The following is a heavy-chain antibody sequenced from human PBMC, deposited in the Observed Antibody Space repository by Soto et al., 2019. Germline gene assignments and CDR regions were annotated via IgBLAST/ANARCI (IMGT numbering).Heavy chain of an antibody. Sequence: GASVKVSCKASGYTFTNFGISWVRQAPGQGLEWMGWISAYNGNTKYAQKFQGRVTITRDTSASTAYMELSSLRSEDTAVYYCARDSHYGYYYYGMDVWGQGTTVTVSS. J-gene: IGHJ6*02. CDR2: ISAYNGNT. CDR1: GYTFTNFG. CDR3: ARDSHYGYYYYGMDV. V-gene: IGHV1-18*01. D-gene: IGHD3-10*01.